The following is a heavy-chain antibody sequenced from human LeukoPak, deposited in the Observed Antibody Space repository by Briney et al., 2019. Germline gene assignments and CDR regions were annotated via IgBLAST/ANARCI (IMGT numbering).Heavy chain of an antibody. Sequence: PGGSLRLSCAASGFTFSNYWMGWVRQAPGKGLEWVANIKQDGSEKRYVDPVKGRFTISRDNAKNSLYLQMNSLRVEDTAVYYCARLEQWLTPYWGQGTLVTVSS. CDR1: GFTFSNYW. J-gene: IGHJ4*02. D-gene: IGHD6-19*01. CDR3: ARLEQWLTPY. V-gene: IGHV3-7*01. CDR2: IKQDGSEK.